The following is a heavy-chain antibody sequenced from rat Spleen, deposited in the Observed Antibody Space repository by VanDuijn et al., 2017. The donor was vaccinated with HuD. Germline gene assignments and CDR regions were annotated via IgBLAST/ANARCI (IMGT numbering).Heavy chain of an antibody. D-gene: IGHD1-2*01. CDR1: GFNFNDHW. J-gene: IGHJ2*01. CDR2: ITNASGRT. V-gene: IGHV5-31*01. Sequence: EVKLVESGGGLVQPGRSLKLSCAASGFNFNDHWMGWVRQAPGKGLEWVASITNASGRTYYPDSVKGRSTISRDTAQNTLYLQMNSLQTEDTATYYCARADIAAISTDGIWGQGVMVTVSS. CDR3: ARADIAAISTDGI.